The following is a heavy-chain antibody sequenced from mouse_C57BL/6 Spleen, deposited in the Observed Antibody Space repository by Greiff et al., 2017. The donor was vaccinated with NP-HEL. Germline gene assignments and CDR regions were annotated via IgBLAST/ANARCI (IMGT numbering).Heavy chain of an antibody. CDR2: IWRGGST. CDR3: AINWDGNYYAMDY. J-gene: IGHJ4*01. D-gene: IGHD4-1*02. CDR1: GFSLTSYG. Sequence: QVQLKQSGPGLVQPSPSLSITCTVSGFSLTSYGVHWVRQSPGKGLEWLGVIWRGGSTDYNAAFMSRLSITKDNSKSQVFFKMISLQADDTAIYYCAINWDGNYYAMDYWGQGTSVTVSS. V-gene: IGHV2-5*01.